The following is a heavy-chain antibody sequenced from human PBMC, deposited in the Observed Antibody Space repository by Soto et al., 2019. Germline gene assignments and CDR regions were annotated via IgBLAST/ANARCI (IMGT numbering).Heavy chain of an antibody. CDR1: GGSISSSY. J-gene: IGHJ4*02. D-gene: IGHD5-12*01. CDR3: ARLSKASGYDY. CDR2: VYYSGST. V-gene: IGHV4-59*01. Sequence: SETLSLTCTVSGGSISSSYWSWIRQPPGKGLEWIGYVYYSGSTNYNPSLKSRVTISLDTSKNQFSLQLSSVTAADTAVYYCARLSKASGYDYWGQGRLVAVSP.